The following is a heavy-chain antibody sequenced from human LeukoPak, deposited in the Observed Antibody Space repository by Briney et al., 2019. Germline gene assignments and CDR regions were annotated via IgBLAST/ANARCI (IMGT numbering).Heavy chain of an antibody. CDR1: GFTFSSYG. Sequence: GGSLRLSRVASGFTFSSYGMHWVRQAPGKGPEWVALISYDGGDKYYVDSVKGRFTISRDNSKNTLYLQMNSLRGEDTAVYYCAKVRYSSGWPEFDYWGQGTLVTVSS. CDR3: AKVRYSSGWPEFDY. D-gene: IGHD6-19*01. J-gene: IGHJ4*02. V-gene: IGHV3-30*18. CDR2: ISYDGGDK.